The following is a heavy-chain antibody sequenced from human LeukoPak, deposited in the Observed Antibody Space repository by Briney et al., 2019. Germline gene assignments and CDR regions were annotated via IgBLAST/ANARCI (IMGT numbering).Heavy chain of an antibody. CDR3: ASFYSSGWLGWFDP. V-gene: IGHV3-23*01. CDR2: ISGSGGST. J-gene: IGHJ5*02. D-gene: IGHD6-19*01. CDR1: GFTFSSYA. Sequence: GGSLRLSCAASGFTFSSYAMSWVRQAPGKGLEWVSAISGSGGSTYYADSVKGRFTISRDNAKKSLFLQMNTQRAEDTAVYYCASFYSSGWLGWFDPWGQGTLVTVSS.